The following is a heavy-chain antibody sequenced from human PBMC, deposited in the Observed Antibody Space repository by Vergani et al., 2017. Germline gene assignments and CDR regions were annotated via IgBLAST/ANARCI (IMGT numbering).Heavy chain of an antibody. Sequence: QVQLQESGPGLVKPSETLSLTCTVSGGSISSYYWSWIRQPPGKGLEWIGYIYYSGSTNYNPSLKSRVTISVDTSKNQFSLKLSSVTAADTAVYYCARGGPYGDLAGWGQGTLVTVSS. D-gene: IGHD4-17*01. CDR3: ARGGPYGDLAG. J-gene: IGHJ4*02. V-gene: IGHV4-59*01. CDR2: IYYSGST. CDR1: GGSISSYY.